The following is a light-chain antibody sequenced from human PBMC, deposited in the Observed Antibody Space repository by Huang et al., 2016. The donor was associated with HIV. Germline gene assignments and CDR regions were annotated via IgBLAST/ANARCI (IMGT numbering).Light chain of an antibody. CDR1: QVVSSH. Sequence: ETVMTQSPVTLSVSPGDRASLSCRSSQVVSSHLAWYQQKPGQAPWLLIYAASTRATGVPARFSGSGAGTEFTLTISTLQSEDSAVYYCQQYNDFRSTFGPGTRVEIK. V-gene: IGKV3-15*01. CDR3: QQYNDFRST. J-gene: IGKJ3*01. CDR2: AAS.